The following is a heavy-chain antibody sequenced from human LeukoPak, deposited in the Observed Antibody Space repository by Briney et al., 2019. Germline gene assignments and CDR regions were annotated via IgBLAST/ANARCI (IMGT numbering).Heavy chain of an antibody. CDR2: IFYSGST. CDR1: GGSIGSSSYY. D-gene: IGHD7-27*01. V-gene: IGHV4-39*07. J-gene: IGHJ4*02. CDR3: ATRKLGNDY. Sequence: PSETLSLTCTVSGGSIGSSSYYWGWIRQPPGKGLEWIGSIFYSGSTYYNPSLKSRVTISVDTSKNQFSLKLYSVTAADTAVYYCATRKLGNDYWGQGTLVTVSS.